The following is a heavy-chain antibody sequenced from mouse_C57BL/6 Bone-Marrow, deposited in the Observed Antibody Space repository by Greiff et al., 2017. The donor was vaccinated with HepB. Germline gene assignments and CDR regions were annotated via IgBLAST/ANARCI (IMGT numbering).Heavy chain of an antibody. CDR2: IWSGGST. CDR1: GFSLTSYG. Sequence: QVQLKESGPGLVQPSQSLSITCTVSGFSLTSYGVHWVRQSPGKGLEWLGVIWSGGSTDYNAAFISRLSISKDNSKSQVFFKMNSLQADDTAIYYCARGDYYGSSYGYFDVWGTGTTVTGSS. CDR3: ARGDYYGSSYGYFDV. J-gene: IGHJ1*03. D-gene: IGHD1-1*01. V-gene: IGHV2-2*01.